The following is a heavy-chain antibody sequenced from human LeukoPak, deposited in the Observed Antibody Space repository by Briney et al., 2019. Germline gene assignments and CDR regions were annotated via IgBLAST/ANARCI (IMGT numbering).Heavy chain of an antibody. CDR3: ARAPNLGGVVPAALDY. V-gene: IGHV3-7*01. D-gene: IGHD2-2*01. CDR2: IKQDGSEK. CDR1: GFTFSSYC. Sequence: GSLRLSCAASGFTFSSYCMSWVRQAPGKGLEWVANIKQDGSEKYYVDSVKGRFTISRDNAKNSLYLQMNSLRAEDTAVYYCARAPNLGGVVPAALDYWGQGTLVTVSS. J-gene: IGHJ4*02.